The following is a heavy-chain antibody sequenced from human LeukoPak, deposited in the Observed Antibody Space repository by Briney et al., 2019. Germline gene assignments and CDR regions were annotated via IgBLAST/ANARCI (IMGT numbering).Heavy chain of an antibody. CDR3: AREGAGIAVAGTSNWFDP. CDR2: IIPIFGTA. D-gene: IGHD6-19*01. V-gene: IGHV1-69*13. Sequence: SVKVSCKASGGTFSSYAISWVRQAPGQGLEWMGGIIPIFGTANYAQKFQGRVTITADESTSTAYMELSSLRSEDTAVYYCAREGAGIAVAGTSNWFDPWGQGTLVTVSS. J-gene: IGHJ5*02. CDR1: GGTFSSYA.